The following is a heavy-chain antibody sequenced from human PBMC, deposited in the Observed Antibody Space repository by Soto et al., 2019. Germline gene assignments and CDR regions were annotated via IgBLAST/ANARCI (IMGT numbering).Heavy chain of an antibody. V-gene: IGHV1-18*01. CDR2: ISAYNGNT. Sequence: ASVKVSCKASGYTFTSYGISWVRQAPGQGLEWMGWISAYNGNTNYAQKLQGRVTMTTDTSTSTAYMELRSLRSDDTAVYYCARGKGLVVVPAAMGYYYYGMDVWGQGTTVTVSS. CDR1: GYTFTSYG. J-gene: IGHJ6*02. CDR3: ARGKGLVVVPAAMGYYYYGMDV. D-gene: IGHD2-2*01.